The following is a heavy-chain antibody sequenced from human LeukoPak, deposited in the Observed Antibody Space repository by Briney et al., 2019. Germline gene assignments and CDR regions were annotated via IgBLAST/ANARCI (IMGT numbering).Heavy chain of an antibody. CDR3: AREREQGCSSTSCPAEYFQH. V-gene: IGHV3-30-3*01. CDR2: ISYDGSNK. J-gene: IGHJ1*01. CDR1: GFTFSSYA. Sequence: TGRSLRLSCAASGFTFSSYAMHWVRQAPGKGLEWVAVISYDGSNKYYADSVKGRFTISRDNSKNTLYLQMNSLRAEDTAVYYCAREREQGCSSTSCPAEYFQHWGQGTLVTVSS. D-gene: IGHD2-2*01.